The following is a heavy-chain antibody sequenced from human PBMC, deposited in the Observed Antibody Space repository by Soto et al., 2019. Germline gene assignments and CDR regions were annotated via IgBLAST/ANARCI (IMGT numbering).Heavy chain of an antibody. Sequence: GASVKVSCKASGYTFTSYYMHWVRQAPGQGLEWMGIINPSGGSTSYAQKFQGRVTMTRDTSTSTVYMELSSLRSEDTAVYYCARVPNYYDSSGYYYVFDYWGQGTLVTVSS. CDR3: ARVPNYYDSSGYYYVFDY. CDR2: INPSGGST. D-gene: IGHD3-22*01. CDR1: GYTFTSYY. V-gene: IGHV1-46*01. J-gene: IGHJ4*02.